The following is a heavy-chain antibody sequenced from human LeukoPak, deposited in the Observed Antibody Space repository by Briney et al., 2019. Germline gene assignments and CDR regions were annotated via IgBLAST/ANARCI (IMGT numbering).Heavy chain of an antibody. Sequence: GASVKVSCKVSGYTLTDYYIHWVRQAPGQGLEWMGRLNPNIGGTNYAQKSQGRVTMTRDTSTDTAYMHLSSLRSTDTAVYFCARALGVGFGQHAYYFDHWGQGTLVTVSS. CDR2: LNPNIGGT. CDR1: GYTLTDYY. D-gene: IGHD1-26*01. CDR3: ARALGVGFGQHAYYFDH. J-gene: IGHJ4*02. V-gene: IGHV1-2*06.